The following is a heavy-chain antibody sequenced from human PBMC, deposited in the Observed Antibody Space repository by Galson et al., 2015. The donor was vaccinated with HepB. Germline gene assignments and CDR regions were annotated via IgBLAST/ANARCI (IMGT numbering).Heavy chain of an antibody. CDR1: DLIFSNYW. Sequence: SLRLSCAASDLIFSNYWMSWVRQAPGKGLGWVANIKEDGSEKNYVSSVKGRFTISRDNAKKSLYQQMDSLRAEDTAVYYCARGGVASLGGPTFDYWGQGTLVTVSS. CDR2: IKEDGSEK. J-gene: IGHJ4*02. CDR3: ARGGVASLGGPTFDY. V-gene: IGHV3-7*05. D-gene: IGHD3-16*01.